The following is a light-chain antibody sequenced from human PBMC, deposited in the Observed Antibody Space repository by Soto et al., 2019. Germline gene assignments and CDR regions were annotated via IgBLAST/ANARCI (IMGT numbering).Light chain of an antibody. J-gene: IGKJ4*02. CDR1: QYIANN. CDR3: EQLDSYPRT. Sequence: NQLAQSPSSLSAAIGDRVTITCRASQYIANNLAWYQQTAGKGPSLLIYTASFLRDGVPSRFSGGGSGTHFTLTINGLQPEDSGTCFCEQLDSYPRTFGGGTKVEIK. CDR2: TAS. V-gene: IGKV1-9*01.